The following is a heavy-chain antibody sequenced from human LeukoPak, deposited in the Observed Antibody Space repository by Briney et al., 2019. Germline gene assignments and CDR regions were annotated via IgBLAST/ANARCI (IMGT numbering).Heavy chain of an antibody. J-gene: IGHJ4*02. V-gene: IGHV3-7*01. CDR1: GFTFSSYW. CDR2: IKQDGSEK. D-gene: IGHD3-22*01. CDR3: ARDLYYYDSSGYLLWDY. Sequence: GGSLRLSCAASGFTFSSYWMSWVRQAPGKGLEWVANIKQDGSEKYYVDSMKGRFTISRDNAKNSLYLQMNSLRAEDTAVYYCARDLYYYDSSGYLLWDYWGQGTLVTVSS.